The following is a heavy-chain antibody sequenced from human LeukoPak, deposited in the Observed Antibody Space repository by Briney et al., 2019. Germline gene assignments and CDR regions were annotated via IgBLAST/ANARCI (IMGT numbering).Heavy chain of an antibody. CDR3: AKRRTTVISLDQ. J-gene: IGHJ5*02. Sequence: GGSLRLSCAASGFTFTDYAITWVRQAPGKGLEWVSAVSGSGGSTYYADSVKGRFTISRDDSKNTLYLLMNSLRDEDTAVYYCAKRRTTVISLDQWGQGTLVTVSS. CDR2: VSGSGGST. D-gene: IGHD4-17*01. V-gene: IGHV3-23*01. CDR1: GFTFTDYA.